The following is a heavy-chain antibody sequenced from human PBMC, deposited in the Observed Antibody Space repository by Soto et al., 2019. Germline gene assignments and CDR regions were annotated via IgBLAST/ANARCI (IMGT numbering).Heavy chain of an antibody. Sequence: HPGGSLRLSCAASGFTFSSYAMSWVRQAPGKGLEWVSAISGSGGSTYYADSVKGRFTISRDNSKNTLYLQMNSLRAEDTAVYYCAKLEVVAVAGQDFDYWGQGTLVTVSS. J-gene: IGHJ4*02. V-gene: IGHV3-23*01. CDR1: GFTFSSYA. CDR2: ISGSGGST. D-gene: IGHD6-19*01. CDR3: AKLEVVAVAGQDFDY.